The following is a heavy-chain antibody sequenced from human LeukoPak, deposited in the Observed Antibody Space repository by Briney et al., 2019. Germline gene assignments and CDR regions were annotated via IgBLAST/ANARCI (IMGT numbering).Heavy chain of an antibody. J-gene: IGHJ4*02. CDR3: ARVENFYCSGGSCTGY. D-gene: IGHD2-15*01. CDR1: GFTFSSYE. CDR2: ISSGGSTI. V-gene: IGHV3-48*03. Sequence: GGSLRLSCAASGFTFSSYEMDWVRQAPGKGLEWVSNISSGGSTIYYAEWVKGRVTIPRDNAKNSLYLQMNSLRADDTAVYYCARVENFYCSGGSCTGYWGQGTLVTVSS.